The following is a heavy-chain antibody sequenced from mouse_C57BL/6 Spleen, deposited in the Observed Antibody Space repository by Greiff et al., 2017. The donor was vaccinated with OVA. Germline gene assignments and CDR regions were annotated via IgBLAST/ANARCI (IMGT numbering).Heavy chain of an antibody. V-gene: IGHV1-39*01. CDR1: GYSFTDYN. CDR2: INTNYGTT. CDR3: AKNYGSSSAWFAY. J-gene: IGHJ3*01. Sequence: EVQLQQSGPELVKPGASVKISCKASGYSFTDYNMNWVKQSNGKSLEWIGVINTNYGTTSYNQKFKGKATLTVDQSSSTAYMQLNSLTSEDSAVYYGAKNYGSSSAWFAYWGQGTLVTVSA. D-gene: IGHD1-1*01.